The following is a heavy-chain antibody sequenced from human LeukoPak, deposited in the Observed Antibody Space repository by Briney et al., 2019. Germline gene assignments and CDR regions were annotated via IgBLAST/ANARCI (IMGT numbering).Heavy chain of an antibody. J-gene: IGHJ4*02. CDR2: INWNGDSR. Sequence: GGSLRLSCTASGFKFDDYGMTWVRQAPGKGLEWVSDINWNGDSRGYAHSVRGRFTIYRDNSKNSLYLQMNSLRAEDTAVYYCAKDLGRIQLWPSFDYWGQGTLVTVSS. V-gene: IGHV3-20*04. CDR3: AKDLGRIQLWPSFDY. CDR1: GFKFDDYG. D-gene: IGHD5-18*01.